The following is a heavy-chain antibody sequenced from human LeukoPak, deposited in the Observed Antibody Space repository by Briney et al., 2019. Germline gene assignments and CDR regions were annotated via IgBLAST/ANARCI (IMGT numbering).Heavy chain of an antibody. CDR2: ISGSGGST. CDR3: AKDFPRRLTMVRGYGMDV. V-gene: IGHV3-23*01. D-gene: IGHD3-10*01. J-gene: IGHJ6*02. CDR1: GFSFTDAW. Sequence: HPGGSLRLSCTASGFSFTDAWMNWVRQAPGKGLEWVSAISGSGGSTYYADSVKGRFTISRDNSKNTLYLQMNSLRAEDTAVYYCAKDFPRRLTMVRGYGMDVWGQGTTVTVSS.